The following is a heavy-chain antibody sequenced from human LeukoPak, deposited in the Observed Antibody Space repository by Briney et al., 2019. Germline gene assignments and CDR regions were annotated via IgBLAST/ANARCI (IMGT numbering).Heavy chain of an antibody. V-gene: IGHV3-23*01. CDR3: AKDGSGYCGGDCYSH. Sequence: PGGSLRLSCAASGFTFSSYAMSWVRQAPGKGLEWVSAISGSGGSTYYADSVKGRFTISRDNSKNTLYLQMNSLRAEDTAVYYCAKDGSGYCGGDCYSHWGQGTLVTVSS. CDR1: GFTFSSYA. CDR2: ISGSGGST. J-gene: IGHJ1*01. D-gene: IGHD2-21*02.